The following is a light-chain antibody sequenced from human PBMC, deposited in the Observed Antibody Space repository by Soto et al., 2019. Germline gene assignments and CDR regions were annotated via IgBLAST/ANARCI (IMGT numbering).Light chain of an antibody. J-gene: IGLJ1*01. CDR1: SSDVGGYNY. CDR2: DVS. CDR3: CSYAGSYTYV. V-gene: IGLV2-11*01. Sequence: SALTQPRSGSGSAGQSVTISCTGTSSDVGGYNYVSWYQQHPGKAPKLMIYDVSKRPSGVPDRFSGSKSGNTASLTISGLQAEDEADYYCCSYAGSYTYVFGTGTKGNVL.